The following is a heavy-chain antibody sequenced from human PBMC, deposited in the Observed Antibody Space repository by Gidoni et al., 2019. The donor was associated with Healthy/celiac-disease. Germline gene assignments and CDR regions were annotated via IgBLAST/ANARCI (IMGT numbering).Heavy chain of an antibody. CDR3: AKDMGYCTNGVCDNNFDY. D-gene: IGHD2-8*01. CDR1: GFTFSRYA. J-gene: IGHJ4*02. CDR2: ISGSGGST. V-gene: IGHV3-23*01. Sequence: EVKLLESGGGLVQPGGSLRLSCAAAGFTFSRYAMSWVRQAPGKGLEWVSAISGSGGSTYYADSVKGRFTISRDNSKNTLYLQMNSLRAEDTAVYYCAKDMGYCTNGVCDNNFDYWGQGTLVTVSS.